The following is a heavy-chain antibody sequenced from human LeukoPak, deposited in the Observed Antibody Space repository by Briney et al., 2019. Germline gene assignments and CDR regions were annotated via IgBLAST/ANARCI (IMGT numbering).Heavy chain of an antibody. V-gene: IGHV1-2*02. D-gene: IGHD2-2*01. CDR1: GYTFTGYY. CDR2: ISPNSGGT. Sequence: ASVKVSCKASGYTFTGYYMHWVRQAPGQGLEWMGWISPNSGGTNYAQKFQGRVTMTRDTSISTAYMELSRLRSDDTAVYYCARDFNVVVVPAATAPWEYYMDVWGKGTTVTVSS. J-gene: IGHJ6*03. CDR3: ARDFNVVVVPAATAPWEYYMDV.